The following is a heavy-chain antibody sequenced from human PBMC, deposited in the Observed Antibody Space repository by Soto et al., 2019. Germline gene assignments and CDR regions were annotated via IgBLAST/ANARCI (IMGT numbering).Heavy chain of an antibody. CDR3: AGRAGPTVGGDDSDRTSSYRRKVARQWRTGGRRETEFYSGLDV. D-gene: IGHD2-21*01. Sequence: SETLSLTCAVYGGSFSGYYLNWIRQSAGKXLEWVGEIDQGGSANHNPYLKTRVTISGDTSRNEFSLRLTSVTAADAAVYYCAGRAGPTVGGDDSDRTSSYRRKVARQWRTGGRRETEFYSGLDVWGQGSTVTVSS. CDR1: GGSFSGYY. J-gene: IGHJ6*02. CDR2: IDQGGSA. V-gene: IGHV4-34*01.